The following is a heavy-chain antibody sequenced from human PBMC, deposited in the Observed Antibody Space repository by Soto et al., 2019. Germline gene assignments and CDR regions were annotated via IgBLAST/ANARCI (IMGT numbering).Heavy chain of an antibody. CDR1: GFTFSDYW. Sequence: GGSLRLSCEASGFTFSDYWIHWVRRAPGKGLVWLSRIKRDASTTNYADSVMGRFTVSRDNARNTVYLQMNSLRAEDTAVYYCARGGRGYYYVDVWGKGITVTVSS. CDR3: ARGGRGYYYVDV. CDR2: IKRDASTT. J-gene: IGHJ6*03. V-gene: IGHV3-74*01.